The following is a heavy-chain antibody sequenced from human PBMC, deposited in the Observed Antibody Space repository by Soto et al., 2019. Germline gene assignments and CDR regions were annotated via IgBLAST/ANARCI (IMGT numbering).Heavy chain of an antibody. CDR3: ARGLFLDY. V-gene: IGHV3-74*01. Sequence: EVQLVESGGGLVQPGGSLRLSCATSGFTFSNYWMHWVGQAPGKGPVWVSRINEDESNTNYADSVKGRFTISRDNAKNTLYLQMNSLRAEDTAVYYCARGLFLDYWGQGTRVTVSS. J-gene: IGHJ4*02. D-gene: IGHD3-3*01. CDR2: INEDESNT. CDR1: GFTFSNYW.